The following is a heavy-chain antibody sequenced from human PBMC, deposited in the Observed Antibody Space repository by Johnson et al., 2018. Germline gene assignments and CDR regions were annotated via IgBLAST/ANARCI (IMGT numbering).Heavy chain of an antibody. Sequence: QVQLVESGGGVVQPGRSLRLSCAASGFAFNNYGMHWVRQAPGKGLEWVAVISYDGSNKYYADFVKGRFTISRDNSKNTLYLQMNSLIAEETAVYYCAKDPKGGYPVYYYMDVWGKGTTVTVSS. CDR1: GFAFNNYG. CDR3: AKDPKGGYPVYYYMDV. J-gene: IGHJ6*03. D-gene: IGHD6-19*01. CDR2: ISYDGSNK. V-gene: IGHV3-30*18.